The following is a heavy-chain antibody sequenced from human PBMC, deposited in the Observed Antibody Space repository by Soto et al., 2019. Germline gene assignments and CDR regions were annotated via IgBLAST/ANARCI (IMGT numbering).Heavy chain of an antibody. CDR3: ARDYAGGYGNFDY. CDR2: IYYSGST. Sequence: TLSLTCTVSGGSISSGGNYWSWIRQHPGKGLEWIGYIYYSGSTYYNPSLKSRVTISVDTSKNQFSLKLSSVTAADTAVYYCARDYAGGYGNFDYWGQGTLVTVSS. D-gene: IGHD5-12*01. J-gene: IGHJ4*02. V-gene: IGHV4-31*03. CDR1: GGSISSGGNY.